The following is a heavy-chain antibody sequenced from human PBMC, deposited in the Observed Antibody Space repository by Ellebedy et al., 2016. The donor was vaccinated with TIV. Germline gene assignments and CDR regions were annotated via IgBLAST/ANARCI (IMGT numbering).Heavy chain of an antibody. CDR1: GFTFSSFG. D-gene: IGHD6-13*01. Sequence: GESLKISXAASGFTFSSFGMNWVRQAPGKGLEWVANIKQDGSEKYYVDSVKGRFTISRDNAKNSLYLQMNSLRAEDTAVYYCARVKWGSSSWYISYWGQGTLVTVSS. CDR2: IKQDGSEK. CDR3: ARVKWGSSSWYISY. J-gene: IGHJ4*02. V-gene: IGHV3-7*01.